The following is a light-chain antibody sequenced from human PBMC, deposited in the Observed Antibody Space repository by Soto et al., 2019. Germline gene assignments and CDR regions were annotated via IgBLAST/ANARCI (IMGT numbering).Light chain of an antibody. J-gene: IGKJ5*01. CDR2: DAY. Sequence: EVVLTQSPVTLSLSPGERATLSCRASQSFRGLLAWYQQKPGQAPRLLIYDAYNRATGIPPRFSGSGSGTDFTLTISSLEPEDSAVYYCQHRHMWPPTFGQGTRLEIK. CDR1: QSFRGL. V-gene: IGKV3-11*01. CDR3: QHRHMWPPT.